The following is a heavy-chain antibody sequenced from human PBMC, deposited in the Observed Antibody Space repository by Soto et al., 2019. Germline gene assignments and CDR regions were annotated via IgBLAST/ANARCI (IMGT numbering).Heavy chain of an antibody. V-gene: IGHV3-48*01. CDR1: GFTFIGYR. Sequence: EVQLVESGGGLVQPGGSLRLSCAASGFTFIGYRMTWVRQAPGKGLEGVSYISSSISTIYYADSVKGRFTISRDNAKNSLYLQMNSLRAEDTAVYYCARANYYGSPGDFDYWGQGTLVTVSS. D-gene: IGHD3-10*01. CDR3: ARANYYGSPGDFDY. J-gene: IGHJ4*02. CDR2: ISSSISTI.